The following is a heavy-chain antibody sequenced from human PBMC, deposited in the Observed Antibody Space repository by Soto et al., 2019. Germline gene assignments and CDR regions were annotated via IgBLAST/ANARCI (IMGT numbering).Heavy chain of an antibody. D-gene: IGHD2-2*01. Sequence: LRLSCAASGFTFSSYGMHWVRQAPGKGLEWVAVISYDGSNKYYADSVKGRFTISRDNSKNTLYLQMNSLRAEDTAVYYCAKDQVVGYCISTSCPGRGYYYGMDVWGQGTTVTVSS. CDR2: ISYDGSNK. CDR3: AKDQVVGYCISTSCPGRGYYYGMDV. J-gene: IGHJ6*02. CDR1: GFTFSSYG. V-gene: IGHV3-30*18.